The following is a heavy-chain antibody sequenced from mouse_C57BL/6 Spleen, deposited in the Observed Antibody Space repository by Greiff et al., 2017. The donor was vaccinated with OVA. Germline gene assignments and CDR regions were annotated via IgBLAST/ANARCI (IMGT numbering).Heavy chain of an antibody. Sequence: EVNVVESGGDLVKPGGSLKLSCAASGFTFSSYGMSWVRQTPDKRLEWVATISSGGSYTYYPDSVKGRFTISRDNAKNTLYLQMSSLKSEDTAMYYCARRGDYGSSYWFAYWGQGTLVTVSA. CDR2: ISSGGSYT. CDR1: GFTFSSYG. D-gene: IGHD1-1*01. V-gene: IGHV5-6*02. J-gene: IGHJ3*01. CDR3: ARRGDYGSSYWFAY.